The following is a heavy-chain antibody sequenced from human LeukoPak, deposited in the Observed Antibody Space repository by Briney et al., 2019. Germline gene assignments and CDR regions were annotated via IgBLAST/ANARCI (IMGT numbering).Heavy chain of an antibody. CDR1: GFSLRNYG. V-gene: IGHV3-48*01. Sequence: GGSLRLSCAASGFSLRNYGMNWVRQAPGKGLEWVSYISSASGTTIYADSVKGRFTISRDNTKNTVYLQMNSLRAEDTAVYYCAAPGVAAATYYVDYWGQGTLVAVSS. CDR2: ISSASGTT. J-gene: IGHJ4*02. CDR3: AAPGVAAATYYVDY. D-gene: IGHD2-2*01.